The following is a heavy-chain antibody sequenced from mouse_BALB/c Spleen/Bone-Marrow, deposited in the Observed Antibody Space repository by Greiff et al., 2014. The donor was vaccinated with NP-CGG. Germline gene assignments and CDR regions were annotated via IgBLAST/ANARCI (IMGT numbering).Heavy chain of an antibody. CDR3: AAGYYGNSGWFAD. V-gene: IGHV1-4*01. Sequence: QVQLQQPGAELARPGASVKMSCKASGYTFTSYTMHWVKQRPGQGLEWIGYINPSSGYTNYNQKFKDKATLTADKSSSTAYMQLSSLTSEDSAVYYCAAGYYGNSGWFADWGQGTLVTVSA. CDR1: GYTFTSYT. CDR2: INPSSGYT. J-gene: IGHJ3*01. D-gene: IGHD2-1*01.